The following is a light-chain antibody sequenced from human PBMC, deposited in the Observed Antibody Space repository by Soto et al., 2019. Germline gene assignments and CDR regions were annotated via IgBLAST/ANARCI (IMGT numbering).Light chain of an antibody. CDR3: SSYTTSSTYV. Sequence: QSVLTQPASVSGSPGQSITISCTGTSSDVGVFNYVSWYQQHPGKAPTLIIYEVSNRPSGVSNRFSGSKSGNTASLTISGLQAEDEADYHCSSYTTSSTYVFGTGTKVTVL. CDR2: EVS. J-gene: IGLJ1*01. CDR1: SSDVGVFNY. V-gene: IGLV2-14*01.